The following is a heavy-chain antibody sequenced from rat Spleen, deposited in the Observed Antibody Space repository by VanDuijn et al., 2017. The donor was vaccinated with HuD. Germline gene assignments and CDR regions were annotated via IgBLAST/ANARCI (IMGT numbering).Heavy chain of an antibody. CDR1: GFTFSDYY. J-gene: IGHJ2*01. V-gene: IGHV5-22*01. Sequence: EVQLVESGGGLVQPGRSLKLSCVASGFTFSDYYMAWVRQAPKKGLDWVAYINFDGGTTHYGDPVKGRFTISRDNAESTLSLQMDSLRSEDTATYYCARRHYGYTDYFDYWGQGVMVTVSS. CDR2: INFDGGTT. CDR3: ARRHYGYTDYFDY. D-gene: IGHD1-6*01.